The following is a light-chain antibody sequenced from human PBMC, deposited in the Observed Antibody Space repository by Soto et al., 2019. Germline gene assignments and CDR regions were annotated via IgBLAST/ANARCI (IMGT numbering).Light chain of an antibody. Sequence: EMVLTQSPGTLSLSPGERATLSCSASQTVITKYLAWYQQKRGQAPRLLIYTISTRAAGVPDRFSGSGSGKDFTLTINRLEPEDFAVYYCQHYGDSRYTFGQGTKLEIK. CDR1: QTVITKY. CDR3: QHYGDSRYT. V-gene: IGKV3-20*01. J-gene: IGKJ2*01. CDR2: TIS.